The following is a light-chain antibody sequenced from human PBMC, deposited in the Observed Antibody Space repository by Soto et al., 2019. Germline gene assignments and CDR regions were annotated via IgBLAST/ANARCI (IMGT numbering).Light chain of an antibody. CDR2: SAS. J-gene: IGKJ5*01. CDR1: QTISRS. CDR3: QQSYSHLIT. V-gene: IGKV1-39*01. Sequence: DIQITQSPSSLSASVEDRVNIPCRASQTISRSLNWYQQKPGRAPKLLIHSASTLQSGVPSRFSGGGSGTDFTLSINRLQPEDFATYYCQQSYSHLITFGQGTRLEIK.